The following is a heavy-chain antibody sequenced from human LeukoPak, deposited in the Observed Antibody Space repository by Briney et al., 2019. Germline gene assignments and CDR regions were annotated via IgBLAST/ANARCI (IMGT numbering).Heavy chain of an antibody. CDR1: GFTFSSYS. CDR2: ISSSSSII. J-gene: IGHJ4*02. CDR3: ARDYSSNWLFDY. V-gene: IGHV3-48*02. D-gene: IGHD6-13*01. Sequence: SGGSLRLSCAASGFTFSSYSMNWVRQAPGKGLDWVSYISSSSSIIYYADSVKGRFTISRDNAKNSLYLQMNSLRDEDTAVYYCARDYSSNWLFDYWGQGTLVTVSS.